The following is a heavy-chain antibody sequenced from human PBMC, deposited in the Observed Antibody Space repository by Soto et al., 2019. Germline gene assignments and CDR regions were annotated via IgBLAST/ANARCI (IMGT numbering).Heavy chain of an antibody. CDR1: GYTFTSYG. D-gene: IGHD6-13*01. CDR2: ISAYNGDT. J-gene: IGHJ5*02. Sequence: QVQLVQSGAEVKKPGASVKVSCKASGYTFTSYGISWVRQAPGQGLEGMGWISAYNGDTNYAQKLQGRVTMTTDTSTSTAYMELRSLRSDDTAVYYCATAEPRIAALFNWFDPWGQGTLVTVSS. CDR3: ATAEPRIAALFNWFDP. V-gene: IGHV1-18*01.